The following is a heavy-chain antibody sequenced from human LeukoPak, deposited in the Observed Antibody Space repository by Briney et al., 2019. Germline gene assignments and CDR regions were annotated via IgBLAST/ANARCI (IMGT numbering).Heavy chain of an antibody. J-gene: IGHJ6*02. CDR2: ISAYNGNT. CDR3: ARASRGDLCGYYYYGMDV. V-gene: IGHV1-18*01. CDR1: GYTFTSYG. D-gene: IGHD4-17*01. Sequence: ASVKVSCKASGYTFTSYGISWVRQAPGQGLEWMGWISAYNGNTNYAQKLQGRVTMITDTSTSTAYMELRSLRSDDTAVYYCARASRGDLCGYYYYGMDVWGQGTTVTVSS.